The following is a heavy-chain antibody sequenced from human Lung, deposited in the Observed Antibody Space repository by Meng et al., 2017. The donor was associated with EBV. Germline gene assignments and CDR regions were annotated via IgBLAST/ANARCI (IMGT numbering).Heavy chain of an antibody. CDR1: GYNFTSDG. CDR2: ISGYNGNT. Sequence: QVQLLPTGSEVKNRGASVKVPRKASGYNFTSDGISWVQQAPGQVLEWMGWISGYNGNTNYAQKLQVRVTMTTDTSTSTAYMELRSLRSDDTAVYYCAREAYGATFDYWGQGTLVTVSS. V-gene: IGHV1-18*01. J-gene: IGHJ4*02. CDR3: AREAYGATFDY. D-gene: IGHD1-26*01.